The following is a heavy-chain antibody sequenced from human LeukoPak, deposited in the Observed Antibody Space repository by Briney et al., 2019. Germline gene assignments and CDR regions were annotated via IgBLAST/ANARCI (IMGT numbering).Heavy chain of an antibody. CDR3: AKAHYYDSSGYSNDY. Sequence: GGSLRLSCAASGFTFSSYGMHWVRQAPGKGLEWVAVISYDGSNKYYADSVKGRFTISGDNSKNTLYLQMNSLRAEDTAVYYCAKAHYYDSSGYSNDYWGQGTLVTVSS. CDR2: ISYDGSNK. J-gene: IGHJ4*02. CDR1: GFTFSSYG. V-gene: IGHV3-30*18. D-gene: IGHD3-22*01.